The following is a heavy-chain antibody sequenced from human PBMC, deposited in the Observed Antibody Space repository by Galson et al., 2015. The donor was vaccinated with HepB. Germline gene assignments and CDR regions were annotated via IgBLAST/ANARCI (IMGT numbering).Heavy chain of an antibody. CDR1: GFTFSSYG. CDR2: ISYDGSNK. J-gene: IGHJ6*02. V-gene: IGHV3-30*18. Sequence: SLRLSCAASGFTFSSYGMHWVRQAPGKGLEWVAVISYDGSNKYYADSVKGRFTISRDNSKNTLYLQMNSLRAEDTAVYYCAKAMSSGWSDYYYYGMDVWGQGTTGTVSS. CDR3: AKAMSSGWSDYYYYGMDV. D-gene: IGHD6-19*01.